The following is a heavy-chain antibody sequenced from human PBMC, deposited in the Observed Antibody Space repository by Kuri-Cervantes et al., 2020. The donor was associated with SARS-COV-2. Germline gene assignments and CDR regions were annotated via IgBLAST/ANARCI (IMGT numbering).Heavy chain of an antibody. CDR3: AKYPSEDYGSGE. CDR2: INPNSGGT. CDR1: GYTFTGYY. V-gene: IGHV1-2*04. J-gene: IGHJ4*02. Sequence: ASVKVSCKASGYTFTGYYMHWVRQAPGQGLEWMGWINPNSGGTNYAQKFQGWVTMTRDTSISTAYMELSRLRSDDTAVYYCAKYPSEDYGSGEWGQGALVTVSS. D-gene: IGHD3-10*01.